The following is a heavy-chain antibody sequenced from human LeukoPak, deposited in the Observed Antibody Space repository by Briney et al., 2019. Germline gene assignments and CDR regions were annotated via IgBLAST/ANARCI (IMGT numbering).Heavy chain of an antibody. CDR1: GGSISTYY. D-gene: IGHD5-18*01. J-gene: IGHJ4*02. V-gene: IGHV4-59*08. CDR2: IYNSGGT. Sequence: SETLSLTCTVSGGSISTYYWSWIRQPPGKGLEWIGYIYNSGGTKYNPSLKSRVTISVDTSKNQFSLKLSSVTAADTAVYYCARHFRGYGYAAAGIFDSWGQGTLVTVSS. CDR3: ARHFRGYGYAAAGIFDS.